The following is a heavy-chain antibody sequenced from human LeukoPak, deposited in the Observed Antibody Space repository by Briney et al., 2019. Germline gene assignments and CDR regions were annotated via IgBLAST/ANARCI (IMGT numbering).Heavy chain of an antibody. CDR1: GGTFSSYA. V-gene: IGHV1-69*05. CDR3: ARTGYSSSWCMENWFDP. D-gene: IGHD6-13*01. Sequence: SVKVSCKASGGTFSSYAISWVRQAPGQGLEWMGRIIPIFGTANYAQKFQGRVTITTDESTSTAYMELSSLRSEDTAVYYCARTGYSSSWCMENWFDPWGQGTLVTVSS. CDR2: IIPIFGTA. J-gene: IGHJ5*02.